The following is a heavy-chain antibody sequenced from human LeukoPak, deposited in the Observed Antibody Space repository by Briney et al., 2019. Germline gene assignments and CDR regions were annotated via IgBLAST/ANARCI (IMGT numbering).Heavy chain of an antibody. J-gene: IGHJ5*02. D-gene: IGHD3-10*01. CDR1: GYTFTSYG. Sequence: ASVKVSCKASGYTFTSYGISWVRQAPGQGLEWMGWISAYNGNTNYAQKLQGRVTMTTDTSTSTAYMELRSLRSEDTAVYYCAREYYYGSGSYQTNNWFDPWGQGTLVTVSS. CDR2: ISAYNGNT. V-gene: IGHV1-18*01. CDR3: AREYYYGSGSYQTNNWFDP.